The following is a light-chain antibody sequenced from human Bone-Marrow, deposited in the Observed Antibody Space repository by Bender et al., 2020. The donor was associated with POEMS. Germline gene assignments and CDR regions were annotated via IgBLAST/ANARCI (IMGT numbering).Light chain of an antibody. J-gene: IGLJ1*01. CDR2: DNT. V-gene: IGLV1-40*01. CDR1: TSNIGAGYD. CDR3: QSYDSRLSGYV. Sequence: QSVLTQAPSVSGAPGQRVTISCTGSTSNIGAGYDVQWYQQLPGTAPKLLIYDNTNRPSGVPDRFSGSKSGTSASLAITGLEAEDEADYYCQSYDSRLSGYVFGSGTKVTVL.